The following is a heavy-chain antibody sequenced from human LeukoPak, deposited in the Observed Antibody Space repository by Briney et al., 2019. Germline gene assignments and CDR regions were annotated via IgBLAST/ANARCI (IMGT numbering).Heavy chain of an antibody. CDR2: ILENGSYQ. J-gene: IGHJ4*02. CDR3: ARVQGGGFRTADY. Sequence: GGSLRLSCAAAGFTFSNHIMHWVRQAPGKGLDWVAVILENGSYQYYADSVKDRFTISRDNSTNTLFLQMNSLRDEDTAIYYCARVQGGGFRTADYWGQGTLVAVSS. V-gene: IGHV3-30*04. CDR1: GFTFSNHI. D-gene: IGHD1-14*01.